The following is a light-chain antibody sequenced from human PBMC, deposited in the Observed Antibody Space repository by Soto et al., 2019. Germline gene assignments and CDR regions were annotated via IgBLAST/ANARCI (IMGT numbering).Light chain of an antibody. J-gene: IGKJ1*01. CDR1: QSISNY. V-gene: IGKV1-39*01. CDR3: QQSYDTPRT. Sequence: DIQMTQSPSSLSASVGDRITITCWASQSISNYLNWYQHKPGKAPKLLIYAASSLQSGVPSRFSGSGSGTDFTLTISSLQPEDFATYYCQQSYDTPRTFGQGTKVEIK. CDR2: AAS.